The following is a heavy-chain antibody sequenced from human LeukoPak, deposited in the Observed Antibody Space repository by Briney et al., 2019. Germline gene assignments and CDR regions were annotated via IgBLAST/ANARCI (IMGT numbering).Heavy chain of an antibody. J-gene: IGHJ4*02. CDR3: ARETYCAADCYSGFDF. CDR2: IYYSGNT. D-gene: IGHD2-21*02. V-gene: IGHV4-39*07. CDR1: GSSISNYY. Sequence: SETLSLTCTVSGSSISNYYWGWIRQAPGKGLEWIGSIYYSGNTYYNSSLKSRVTISLDTSRNQFSLKLNSVTAADTAVYYCARETYCAADCYSGFDFWGQGTLVTVSS.